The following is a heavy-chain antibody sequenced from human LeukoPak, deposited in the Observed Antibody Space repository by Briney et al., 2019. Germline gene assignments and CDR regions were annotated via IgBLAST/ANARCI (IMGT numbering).Heavy chain of an antibody. D-gene: IGHD3-3*01. Sequence: SETLSLTCTVSGGSISSGGYYWSWIRQHPGKGLEWIGYIYYSGSTYYNPSLKSRVTISVDTSKNQFSLKLSSVTAADTAVYYCARHSGYDFWSGYYRDYYYYGMDVWGQGTTVTVSS. CDR1: GGSISSGGYY. V-gene: IGHV4-31*03. J-gene: IGHJ6*02. CDR2: IYYSGST. CDR3: ARHSGYDFWSGYYRDYYYYGMDV.